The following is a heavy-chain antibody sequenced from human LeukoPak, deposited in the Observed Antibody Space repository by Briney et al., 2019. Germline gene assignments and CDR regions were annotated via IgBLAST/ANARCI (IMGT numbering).Heavy chain of an antibody. CDR1: GFTFSSYA. CDR3: ARAPGAYCSSPSCYHFDY. Sequence: GGSLRLSCAASGFTFSSYAMHWVRQAPGKGLEWVAVISYDGSNKYYADSVKGRFTISRDNSKNTLYLQMNSLRAEDTAVYYCARAPGAYCSSPSCYHFDYWGQGTLVTVSS. D-gene: IGHD2-2*01. J-gene: IGHJ4*02. V-gene: IGHV3-30-3*01. CDR2: ISYDGSNK.